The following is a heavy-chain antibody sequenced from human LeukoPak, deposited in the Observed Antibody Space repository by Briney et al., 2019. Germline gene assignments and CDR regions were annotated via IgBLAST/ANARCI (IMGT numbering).Heavy chain of an antibody. CDR2: IYYSGST. J-gene: IGHJ4*02. D-gene: IGHD3-22*01. Sequence: SETLSLTCTVSGGSISSSTYYWGWIRQAPGKGLEWIGSIYYSGSTYYNPSLKSRVTISVDTSKNQFSLKLSSVTAADTAVYYCARITKRYYYDSSGYFSYYFDYWGQGTLVTVSS. CDR1: GGSISSSTYY. V-gene: IGHV4-39*07. CDR3: ARITKRYYYDSSGYFSYYFDY.